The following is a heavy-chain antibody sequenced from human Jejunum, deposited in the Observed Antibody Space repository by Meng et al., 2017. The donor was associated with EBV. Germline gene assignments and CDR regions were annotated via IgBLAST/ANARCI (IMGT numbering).Heavy chain of an antibody. CDR2: IYHVGGT. CDR1: GGSIRDNDW. V-gene: IGHV4-4*02. Sequence: VQRPRSGPRLETPSGTLSLTCFVAGGSIRDNDWWGWGRQPPGKGLEWFGEIYHVGGTNYNPSLESRVTISVDKSKNQFSLKLNSVTVADTAVYYCAGNGYYALEYWGPGILVTVSS. CDR3: AGNGYYALEY. J-gene: IGHJ4*02. D-gene: IGHD3-22*01.